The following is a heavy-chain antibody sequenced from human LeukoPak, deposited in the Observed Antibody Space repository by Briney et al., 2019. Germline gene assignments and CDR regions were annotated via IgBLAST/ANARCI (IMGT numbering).Heavy chain of an antibody. CDR2: ISYSGNT. D-gene: IGHD1-26*01. CDR1: GGSISSSNYY. Sequence: SETLSLTCTVSGGSISSSNYYWGWIRQPPGKGLEWIGSISYSGNTYYNPSLKSRVTISVDPSKNQFSLKLTSVTTADTAVYYCARLYSGSYLGYFDYWGQGTLVSVSS. CDR3: ARLYSGSYLGYFDY. J-gene: IGHJ4*02. V-gene: IGHV4-39*01.